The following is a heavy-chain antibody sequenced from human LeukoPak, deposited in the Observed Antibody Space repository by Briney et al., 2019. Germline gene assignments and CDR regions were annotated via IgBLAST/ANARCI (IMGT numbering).Heavy chain of an antibody. J-gene: IGHJ4*02. CDR2: IYPGNSDT. Sequence: GESLKISCEGSGYIFAGSWIAWVRQMPGKGLEWMGIIYPGNSDTRYSPSFQGQVTTSADKSISTAYLQWSSLKASDTAMYYCAKKGTVDKSFDYWGQGTLVTVSS. CDR1: GYIFAGSW. V-gene: IGHV5-51*01. D-gene: IGHD7-27*01. CDR3: AKKGTVDKSFDY.